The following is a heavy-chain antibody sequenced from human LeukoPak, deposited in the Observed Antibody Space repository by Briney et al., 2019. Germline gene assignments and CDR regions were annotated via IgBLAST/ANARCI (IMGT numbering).Heavy chain of an antibody. D-gene: IGHD1-7*01. J-gene: IGHJ4*02. Sequence: ASVKVSCKASGYTFTGYYMHWVRQAPGQGLEGMGWINPNSGGTNYAQKFQGRVTMTRDTSISTAYMELSRLRSDDTAVYYCARVPEGITGTFFDYWGQGTLVTVSS. V-gene: IGHV1-2*02. CDR1: GYTFTGYY. CDR2: INPNSGGT. CDR3: ARVPEGITGTFFDY.